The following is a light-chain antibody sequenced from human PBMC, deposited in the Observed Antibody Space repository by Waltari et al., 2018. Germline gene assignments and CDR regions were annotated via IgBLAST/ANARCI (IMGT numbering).Light chain of an antibody. J-gene: IGLJ1*01. CDR3: SSYTTSSAPGV. V-gene: IGLV2-14*01. Sequence: QSALTQPASVSGSPGQSLTIPCSGTDSDVGPSDFLSWYQQHPGKAPHLIIYEVSNRPSGISNRFSASKSGNTASLTISGLQAEDEADYYCSSYTTSSAPGVFGTGTRVTVL. CDR2: EVS. CDR1: DSDVGPSDF.